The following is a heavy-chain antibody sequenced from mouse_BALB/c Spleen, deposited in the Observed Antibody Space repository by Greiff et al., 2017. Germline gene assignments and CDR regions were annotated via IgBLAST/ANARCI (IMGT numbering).Heavy chain of an antibody. CDR3: ARNRGDGYYRFAY. J-gene: IGHJ3*01. D-gene: IGHD2-3*01. V-gene: IGHV2-4-1*01. Sequence: VQLQQSGPGLVQPSPSLSITCTVSGFSFTSYGVHWVRQSPGKGLEWLGVIWSGGSTDYNAAFISRLSISKDNSKSQVFFKMNSLQADDTAIYYCARNRGDGYYRFAYWGQGTLVTVSA. CDR2: IWSGGST. CDR1: GFSFTSYG.